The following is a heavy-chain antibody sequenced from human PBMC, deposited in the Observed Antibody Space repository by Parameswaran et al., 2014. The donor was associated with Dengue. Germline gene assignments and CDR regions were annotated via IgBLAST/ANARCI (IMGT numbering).Heavy chain of an antibody. J-gene: IGHJ1*01. CDR2: IYYSGTT. D-gene: IGHD7-27*01. V-gene: IGHV4-28*01. Sequence: WIRQPPGKGLEWIGFIYYSGTTYYNPSLKSRITMSVDTSKNQFSLKLSSVTAVDTALYYCANYNHNWGFDRWGQGTLVTVSS. CDR3: ANYNHNWGFDR.